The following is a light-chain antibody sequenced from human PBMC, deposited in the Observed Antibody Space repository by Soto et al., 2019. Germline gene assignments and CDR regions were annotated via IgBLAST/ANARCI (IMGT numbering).Light chain of an antibody. CDR3: QQYDYLWT. CDR1: QSVSSTY. J-gene: IGKJ1*01. CDR2: GAS. Sequence: EIVLTQSPGTLSLSPGERATLSCRASQSVSSTYLAWYQQKRGQGPRLLIHGASSRATGVPDRFSGSGSGTDFTLTISRLEPEDFEVYYCQQYDYLWTFGQGTKVEIK. V-gene: IGKV3-20*01.